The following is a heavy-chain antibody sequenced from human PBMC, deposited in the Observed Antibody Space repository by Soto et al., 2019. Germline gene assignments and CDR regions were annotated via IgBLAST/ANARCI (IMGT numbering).Heavy chain of an antibody. CDR1: GFTFDDYT. D-gene: IGHD1-26*01. CDR3: AKDKGGSYDYYYYGMDV. CDR2: ISWDGGST. J-gene: IGHJ6*02. V-gene: IGHV3-43*01. Sequence: PGGSLRLSCAASGFTFDDYTMHWVRQAPGKGLEWVSLISWDGGSTYYADSVKGRFTISRDNSKNSLYLQMNSLRTEDTVLYYCAKDKGGSYDYYYYGMDVWGQGTTVTVSS.